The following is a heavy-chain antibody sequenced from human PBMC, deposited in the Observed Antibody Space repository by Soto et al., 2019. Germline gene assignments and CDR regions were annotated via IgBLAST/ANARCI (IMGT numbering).Heavy chain of an antibody. CDR3: ARGRGSFWRGYYEYSFDY. D-gene: IGHD3-3*01. Sequence: QVQLQQWGAGLLKPSETLSLTCAVYGGSFSGYYWSWIRQTPGKGLEWIGEINHSGSTNYNPSLKSRVTISVDTSKNQFSLKLSSVTAADTAVYYCARGRGSFWRGYYEYSFDYWGQGTLVTVSS. J-gene: IGHJ4*02. CDR1: GGSFSGYY. V-gene: IGHV4-34*01. CDR2: INHSGST.